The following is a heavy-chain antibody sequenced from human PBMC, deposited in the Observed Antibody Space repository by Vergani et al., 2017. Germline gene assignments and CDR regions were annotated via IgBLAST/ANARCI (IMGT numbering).Heavy chain of an antibody. D-gene: IGHD4-17*01. CDR1: GGSFSGYN. CDR2: INHSGST. V-gene: IGHV4-34*01. CDR3: ASATTVTTRXFDP. Sequence: QVQLQQWGAGLLKPSETLSLTCAVYGGSFSGYNWSWTRQPPGKGLEWMGEINHSGSTNYHPALKSRVTISVDTSKNQFSLKLSSVTAADAAVYYCASATTVTTRXFDPWGQGTLVTVSS. J-gene: IGHJ5*02.